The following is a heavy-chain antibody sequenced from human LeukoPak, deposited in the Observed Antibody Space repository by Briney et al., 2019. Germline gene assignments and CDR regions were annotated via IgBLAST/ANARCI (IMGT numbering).Heavy chain of an antibody. CDR3: ARVQGANIDS. V-gene: IGHV4-34*01. Sequence: PSETLSLTCAVYTGSFSGYYWSWIRQPPGKGLEWIGEINHSGSTNYNPSLKSRVTTSVDTSKNQFSLQLSSLTAADTAVYYCARVQGANIDSWGQGTLVTVSS. CDR1: TGSFSGYY. D-gene: IGHD4/OR15-4a*01. CDR2: INHSGST. J-gene: IGHJ4*02.